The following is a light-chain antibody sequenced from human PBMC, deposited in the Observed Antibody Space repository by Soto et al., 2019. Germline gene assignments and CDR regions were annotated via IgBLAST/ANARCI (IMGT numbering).Light chain of an antibody. CDR2: DAS. J-gene: IGKJ4*01. V-gene: IGKV1-5*01. CDR3: QHYNSHS. CDR1: QNIFTW. Sequence: DIQMTQSPSTLSASVGDTVTITCRASQNIFTWLAWYQNKPGKAPKLLMYDASSLESGVPSRFSGSGSGTEFTLTISIQQSEDFADYDCQHYNSHSFGGETKVLIK.